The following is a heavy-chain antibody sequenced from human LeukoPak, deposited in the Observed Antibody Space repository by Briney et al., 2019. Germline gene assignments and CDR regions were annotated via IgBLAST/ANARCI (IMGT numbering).Heavy chain of an antibody. CDR3: AREYSSSSGKAFDI. CDR2: ISSSSRTT. CDR1: GFTFSSYS. Sequence: GGSLGLSCAASGFTFSSYSMNWVRQAPGKGLEWVSDISSSSRTTYYADSVKGRFTISRDNAKTSLYLQMNSLRAEDTAVYYCAREYSSSSGKAFDIWGQGTMVTVSS. V-gene: IGHV3-48*01. J-gene: IGHJ3*02. D-gene: IGHD6-6*01.